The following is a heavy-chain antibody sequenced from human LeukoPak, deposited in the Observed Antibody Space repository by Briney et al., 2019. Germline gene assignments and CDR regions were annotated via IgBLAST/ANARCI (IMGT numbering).Heavy chain of an antibody. V-gene: IGHV4-4*07. D-gene: IGHD3-10*01. CDR2: IYTIGTT. Sequence: PSETLSLTCSVSGGSINSYYWGWVRQPAGKGLEWIGRIYTIGTTHYSPSLKSRVTISVDTSKNQFSLKLSSVTAADTAVYYCAAGGYNWFDPWGQGTLVTVSS. J-gene: IGHJ5*02. CDR1: GGSINSYY. CDR3: AAGGYNWFDP.